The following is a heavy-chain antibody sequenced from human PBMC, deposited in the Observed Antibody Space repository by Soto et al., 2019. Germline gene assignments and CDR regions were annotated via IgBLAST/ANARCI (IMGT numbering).Heavy chain of an antibody. J-gene: IGHJ6*01. CDR3: TRGLLGGAPSYTFHGMDV. Sequence: EVQLVESGGGLVQPGGSLRLSCAASGFTFSDHYMDWVRQAPGKGLEWVARSRNRVNSHTTEYAASVKGRFTISRDESKSSLYLQMKSLTIEDTAVYYCTRGLLGGAPSYTFHGMDVWGQGTTVTVSS. V-gene: IGHV3-72*01. CDR1: GFTFSDHY. D-gene: IGHD1-26*01. CDR2: SRNRVNSHTT.